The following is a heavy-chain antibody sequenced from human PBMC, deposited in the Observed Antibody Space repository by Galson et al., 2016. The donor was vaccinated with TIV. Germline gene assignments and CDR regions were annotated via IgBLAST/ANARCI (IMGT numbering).Heavy chain of an antibody. Sequence: SLRLSCAASGFTFGSYPMNWVRQAPGKGLEWVAVISYDGTTEADSVKGRFTISRDKSKNTLYLQMNSLRVDDTAVYYCARTLHSYSFDYWGQGTLVTVSS. CDR2: ISYDGTT. CDR1: GFTFGSYP. CDR3: ARTLHSYSFDY. J-gene: IGHJ4*02. V-gene: IGHV3-30-3*01.